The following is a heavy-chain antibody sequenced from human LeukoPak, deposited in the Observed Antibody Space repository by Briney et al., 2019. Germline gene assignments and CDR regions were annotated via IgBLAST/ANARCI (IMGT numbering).Heavy chain of an antibody. CDR3: AKGGSSWSEIDY. D-gene: IGHD6-13*01. J-gene: IGHJ4*02. CDR2: ISGSGRDT. CDR1: GFYFSSYG. Sequence: GGSLRLSCAASGFYFSSYGMTWVRQAPGKGLEWVSIISGSGRDTYYADSVKGRFTISRDNSKNTLYLQMNSLRGDDTAVYYCAKGGSSWSEIDYWGQGSLVTVSS. V-gene: IGHV3-23*01.